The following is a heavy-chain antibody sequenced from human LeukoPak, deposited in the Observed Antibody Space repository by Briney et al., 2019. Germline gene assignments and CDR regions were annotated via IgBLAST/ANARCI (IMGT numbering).Heavy chain of an antibody. CDR1: GFTFSSYA. CDR2: ISGSGGST. J-gene: IGHJ4*02. V-gene: IGHV3-23*01. Sequence: SGGSLRLSCAASGFTFSSYAMSWVRQAPGKGLEWVSAISGSGGSTYYADSVKGRFTISRDNSKNTLYLQMNSLRAEDTAVYYCARPFHIAAAHFDYWGQGTPVTVPS. CDR3: ARPFHIAAAHFDY. D-gene: IGHD6-13*01.